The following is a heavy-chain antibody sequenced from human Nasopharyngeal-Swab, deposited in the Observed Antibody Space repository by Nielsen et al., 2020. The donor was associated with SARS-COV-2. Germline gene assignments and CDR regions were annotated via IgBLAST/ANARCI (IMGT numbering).Heavy chain of an antibody. J-gene: IGHJ5*02. D-gene: IGHD3-10*01. CDR2: ISWNSGST. CDR1: GFTFDDYA. V-gene: IGHV3-9*01. CDR3: ARGGRSNITMVRGGWFDP. Sequence: GGSLRLSCAASGFTFDDYAMHWVRQAPGKGLEWVSGISWNSGSTGYADSVKGRFTISRDNAKNSLYLQMNSLRAEDTALYYCARGGRSNITMVRGGWFDPWGQGTLVTVSS.